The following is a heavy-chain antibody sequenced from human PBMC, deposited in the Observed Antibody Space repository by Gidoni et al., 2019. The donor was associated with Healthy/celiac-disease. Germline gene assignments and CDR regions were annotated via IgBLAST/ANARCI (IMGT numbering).Heavy chain of an antibody. CDR1: GYTFTSYY. CDR2: INPSGGST. D-gene: IGHD6-13*01. CDR3: ARSREGAAGLYYYYYYGMDV. Sequence: QVQLVQSGAEVKKPGASVKVSCKASGYTFTSYYMHWVRQAPGQGLEWMGIINPSGGSTSYAQKFQGRVTMTRDTSTSTVYMELSSLRSEDTAVYYCARSREGAAGLYYYYYYGMDVWGQGTTVTVSS. V-gene: IGHV1-46*01. J-gene: IGHJ6*02.